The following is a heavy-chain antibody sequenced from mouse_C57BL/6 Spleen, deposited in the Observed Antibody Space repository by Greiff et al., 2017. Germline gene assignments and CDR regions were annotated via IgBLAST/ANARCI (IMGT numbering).Heavy chain of an antibody. CDR3: ARDGDYGFDY. J-gene: IGHJ2*01. Sequence: VQLKESGGGLVKPGGSLKLSCAASGFTFSSYAMSWVRQTPEKRLEWVATISDGGSYTYYPDNVKGRFTISRDNAKNNLYLQMSHLKSEDTAMYYCARDGDYGFDYWGQGTTLTVSS. D-gene: IGHD2-4*01. CDR2: ISDGGSYT. V-gene: IGHV5-4*01. CDR1: GFTFSSYA.